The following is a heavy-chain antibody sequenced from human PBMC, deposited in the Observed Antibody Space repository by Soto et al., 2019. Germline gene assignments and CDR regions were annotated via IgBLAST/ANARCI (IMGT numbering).Heavy chain of an antibody. CDR2: IYYSGST. J-gene: IGHJ6*03. D-gene: IGHD3-10*01. V-gene: IGHV4-59*01. CDR1: GGSISSYY. CDR3: ARDRGNYYYYMDV. Sequence: SATLSLTCAVSGGSISSYYWSWIRQPPGKGLEWIGYIYYSGSTNYNPSLKSRVTISVDTSKNQFSLKLSSVTAADTAVYYCARDRGNYYYYMDVWGKGTTVTVS.